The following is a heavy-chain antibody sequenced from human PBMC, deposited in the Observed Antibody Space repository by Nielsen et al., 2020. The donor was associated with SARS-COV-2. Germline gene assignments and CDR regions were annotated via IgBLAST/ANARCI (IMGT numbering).Heavy chain of an antibody. V-gene: IGHV3-72*01. CDR2: TRNKANSYTT. CDR3: AVEMATT. J-gene: IGHJ4*02. CDR1: GFTFSDHY. D-gene: IGHD5-24*01. Sequence: GESLKISFAASGFTFSDHYMDWVRQAPGKGLEWVGRTRNKANSYTTEYAASVKGRFTISRDDSKNSLYLQMNSLKTEDTAVYYCAVEMATTWGQGTLVTVSS.